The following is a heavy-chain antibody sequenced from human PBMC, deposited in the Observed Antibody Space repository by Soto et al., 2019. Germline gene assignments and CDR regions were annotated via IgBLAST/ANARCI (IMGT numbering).Heavy chain of an antibody. J-gene: IGHJ4*02. Sequence: QVQLVQSGAEVKKPGSSVKVSCTASGGSLRNSVISWVRQAPEQRLEWMGGVIPILGTANYAQKFQGRVTMTADEATSTAYMDLSSLSPDDTAVYYCARLGHPGHWGPGTLVIVSS. CDR2: VIPILGTA. CDR1: GGSLRNSV. V-gene: IGHV1-69*01. CDR3: ARLGHPGH.